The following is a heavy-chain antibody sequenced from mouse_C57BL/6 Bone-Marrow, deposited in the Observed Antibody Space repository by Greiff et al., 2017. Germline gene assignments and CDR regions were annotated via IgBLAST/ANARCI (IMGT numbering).Heavy chain of an antibody. CDR3: ARKGYYGPGVYFDY. Sequence: QVQLQQPGAELVKPGASVKLSCKASGYTFTSYWMHWVKQRPGQGLEWIGLIHPNSGSTNYNEKFKSKATLTVDKSPSTAYMQLSSLTSEDSAVYYCARKGYYGPGVYFDYWGQGTTLTVSS. J-gene: IGHJ2*01. CDR1: GYTFTSYW. CDR2: IHPNSGST. D-gene: IGHD1-2*01. V-gene: IGHV1-64*01.